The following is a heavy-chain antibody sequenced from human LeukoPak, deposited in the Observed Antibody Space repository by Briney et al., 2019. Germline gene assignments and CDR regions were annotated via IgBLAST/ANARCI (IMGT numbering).Heavy chain of an antibody. J-gene: IGHJ4*02. CDR1: GFTFSSYA. D-gene: IGHD2-2*01. CDR2: ISSSSSTI. Sequence: PGGSLRLSCAASGFTFSSYAMHWARQAPGKGLEWVSYISSSSSTIYYADSVKGRFTISRDNAKNSLYLQMNSLRAEDTAVYYCARDSRGIPAAISYWGQGTLVTVSS. V-gene: IGHV3-48*01. CDR3: ARDSRGIPAAISY.